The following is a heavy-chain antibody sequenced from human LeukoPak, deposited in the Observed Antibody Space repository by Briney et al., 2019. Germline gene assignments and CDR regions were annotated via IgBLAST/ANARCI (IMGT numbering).Heavy chain of an antibody. Sequence: PGGSLRLSCAASGFTFSSYAMHWVRQAPGKGLEWVSYITSDSNTIYYADSVKGRFTISRDNAKNSLYLQMTSLRAEDTAVYYCATSPPGHAFDIWGQGTMVTVSS. CDR3: ATSPPGHAFDI. D-gene: IGHD1-14*01. J-gene: IGHJ3*02. CDR2: ITSDSNTI. CDR1: GFTFSSYA. V-gene: IGHV3-48*01.